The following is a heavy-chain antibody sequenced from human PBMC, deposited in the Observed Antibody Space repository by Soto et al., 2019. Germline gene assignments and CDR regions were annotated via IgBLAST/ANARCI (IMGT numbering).Heavy chain of an antibody. CDR2: IYYSGST. CDR3: ARDRGSGWSVFDY. CDR1: GGSISSYY. D-gene: IGHD6-19*01. Sequence: QVQLQESGPGLVKPSETLSLTCTVSGGSISSYYWSWIRQPPGKGLEWIGYIYYSGSTNYNPSLTSRVTISVDTSKNQFSLKLSSVTAADTAVYYCARDRGSGWSVFDYWGQGTLVTVSS. J-gene: IGHJ4*02. V-gene: IGHV4-59*01.